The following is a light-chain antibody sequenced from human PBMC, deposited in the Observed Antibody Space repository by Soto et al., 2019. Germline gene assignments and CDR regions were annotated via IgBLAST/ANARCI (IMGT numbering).Light chain of an antibody. V-gene: IGKV3-15*01. Sequence: IVMTQSPATLSLSPGEKATPSCRASQSISNNFAWFQQKPGQAPRLLIYGASTRATGIPARFSGNGSGTELTLTISSLQSEDFAVYYCQQYNNWPPTFGQGTKVDI. CDR2: GAS. J-gene: IGKJ1*01. CDR1: QSISNN. CDR3: QQYNNWPPT.